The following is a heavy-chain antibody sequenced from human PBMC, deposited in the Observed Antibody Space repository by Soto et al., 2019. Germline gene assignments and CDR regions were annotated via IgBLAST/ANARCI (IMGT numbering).Heavy chain of an antibody. J-gene: IGHJ4*02. CDR1: GLTFSSYD. D-gene: IGHD4-17*01. V-gene: IGHV3-13*01. CDR2: IGIGGDT. CDR3: ARGDYLS. Sequence: EVQLVESGGGLVQPGGSLRLSCADSGLTFSSYDMHWFRQPTGKGLEWVSAIGIGGDTYYSDSVKGRFTISRDNAKNSLYLQMNDLRAGDTAVYYCARGDYLSWGQGTLVVVSS.